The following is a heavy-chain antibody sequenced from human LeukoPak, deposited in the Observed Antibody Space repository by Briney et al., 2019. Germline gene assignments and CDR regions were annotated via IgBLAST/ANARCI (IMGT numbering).Heavy chain of an antibody. J-gene: IGHJ3*02. CDR3: ARGIAAAGVGAFDI. V-gene: IGHV3-48*01. CDR2: ISSSSSTI. CDR1: GFTFSSYS. Sequence: PGGSLRLSCAASGFTFSSYSMNWVRQAPGKGLEWVSYISSSSSTIYYADSVKGRFTISRDNAKNSLYLQMNSLRAEDTAVYHCARGIAAAGVGAFDIWGQGTMVTVSS. D-gene: IGHD6-13*01.